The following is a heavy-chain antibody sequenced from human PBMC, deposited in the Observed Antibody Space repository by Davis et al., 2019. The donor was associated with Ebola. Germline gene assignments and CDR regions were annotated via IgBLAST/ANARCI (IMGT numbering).Heavy chain of an antibody. D-gene: IGHD3-3*01. V-gene: IGHV3-23*01. J-gene: IGHJ4*02. CDR3: ARDPYSTGITIFGVVDAYFDY. CDR2: ITGSGSLT. Sequence: GGSLRLSCAVYGGSFSGYYWSWVRQTPGKGLEWVSAITGSGSLTGYADSVKGRFTISRDNSKNTLNMQMNSLRDEDTAVYYCARDPYSTGITIFGVVDAYFDYWGQGTLVTVSS. CDR1: GGSFSGYY.